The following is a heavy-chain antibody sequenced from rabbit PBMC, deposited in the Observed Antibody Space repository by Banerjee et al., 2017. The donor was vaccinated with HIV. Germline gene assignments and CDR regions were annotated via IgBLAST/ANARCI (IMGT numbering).Heavy chain of an antibody. CDR3: TREGDL. Sequence: QSLEESGGDLVKPGASLTLTCTASGFSFSSNYYMCWVRQAPGKGLEWITCVYGGASDNTYYANWAKGRFTISKTSSTTVTLQMPSLTAADTATYFCTREGDLWGPGTLVTVS. CDR1: GFSFSSNYY. CDR2: VYGGASDNT. V-gene: IGHV1S40*01. J-gene: IGHJ6*01.